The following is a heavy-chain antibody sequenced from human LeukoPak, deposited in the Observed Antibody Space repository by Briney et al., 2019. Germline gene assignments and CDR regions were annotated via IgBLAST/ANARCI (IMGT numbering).Heavy chain of an antibody. CDR2: INPTGGST. J-gene: IGHJ4*02. D-gene: IGHD5-18*01. V-gene: IGHV1-46*01. CDR3: ARGRGGYSYSTDY. Sequence: GASVKVSCKASGYTFTSYYMHWVRQAPGQGLEWMGLINPTGGSTGYAQKFQGRVTMTRDMSTSTDYMELSSLRSEDTAVYYCARGRGGYSYSTDYWGQGTLVTVSS. CDR1: GYTFTSYY.